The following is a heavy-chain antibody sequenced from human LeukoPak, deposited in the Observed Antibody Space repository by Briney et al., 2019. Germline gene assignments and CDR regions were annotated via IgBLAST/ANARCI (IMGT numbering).Heavy chain of an antibody. Sequence: SETLSLTCAVYGGSFSGYYWSWIRQPPGKGLEWIGEINHSGSTNYNPSLKSRVTISVDTSKNQFSLKLSSVTAADTAVYYCARRDYDILSGYSFDYWGQGTLVTVSS. CDR2: INHSGST. D-gene: IGHD3-9*01. CDR1: GGSFSGYY. CDR3: ARRDYDILSGYSFDY. V-gene: IGHV4-34*01. J-gene: IGHJ4*02.